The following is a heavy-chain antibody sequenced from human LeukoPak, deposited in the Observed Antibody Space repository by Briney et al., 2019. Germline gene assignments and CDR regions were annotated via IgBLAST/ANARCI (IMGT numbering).Heavy chain of an antibody. CDR2: ISSSSSTI. J-gene: IGHJ6*03. D-gene: IGHD6-19*01. CDR3: ARDQSPLRQWLVFNYYYYMDV. CDR1: GFTFYSYS. V-gene: IGHV3-48*01. Sequence: QSGGSLRLSCAASGFTFYSYSMNWVRQAPGKGLEWVSYISSSSSTIYYADSVKGRFTISRDNAKNSLYLQMNSLRAEDTAVYYCARDQSPLRQWLVFNYYYYMDVWGKGTTVTVSS.